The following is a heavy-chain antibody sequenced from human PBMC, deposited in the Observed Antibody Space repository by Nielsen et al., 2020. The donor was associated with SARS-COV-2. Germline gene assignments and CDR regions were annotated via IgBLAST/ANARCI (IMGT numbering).Heavy chain of an antibody. CDR2: IIPIFGTA. Sequence: VRQAPGQGLEWMGGIIPIFGTANYAQKFQGRVTITADESTSTAYMELSSLRSEDTAVYYCARERCSGGSCVQEYYYYGMDVWGQGTTVTVSS. J-gene: IGHJ6*02. D-gene: IGHD2-15*01. V-gene: IGHV1-69*01. CDR3: ARERCSGGSCVQEYYYYGMDV.